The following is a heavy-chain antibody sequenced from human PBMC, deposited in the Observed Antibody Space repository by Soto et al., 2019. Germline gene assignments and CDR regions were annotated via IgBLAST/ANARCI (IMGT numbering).Heavy chain of an antibody. CDR3: AREGDSSGWYNWFDP. Sequence: GGSLRLSCAASGFTFSNYNMNWVRQAPGKGLEWVSYFSSSSSVVYYADSVKGRFTISRDNAKNSLYLQMNSLRAEDTAVYYCAREGDSSGWYNWFDPWGQGTLVTVSS. V-gene: IGHV3-48*01. CDR2: FSSSSSVV. J-gene: IGHJ5*02. CDR1: GFTFSNYN. D-gene: IGHD3-22*01.